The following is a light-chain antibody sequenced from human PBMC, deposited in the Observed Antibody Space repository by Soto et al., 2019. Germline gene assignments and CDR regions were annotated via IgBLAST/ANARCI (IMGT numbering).Light chain of an antibody. CDR3: VAWDDSLNGYV. J-gene: IGLJ1*01. Sequence: QSVLTQPPSASGTPGQRVTISCSGSSSNIGINTVNWYQQLPGTAPKLLIYSNNQRPSGVPDRFSGSKSGTSASLAISGLQSEDEADYYCVAWDDSLNGYVFGTGTKVIVL. CDR2: SNN. CDR1: SSNIGINT. V-gene: IGLV1-44*01.